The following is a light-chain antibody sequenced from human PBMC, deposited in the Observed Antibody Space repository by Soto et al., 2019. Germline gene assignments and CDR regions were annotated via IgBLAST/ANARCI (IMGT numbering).Light chain of an antibody. CDR2: AAS. J-gene: IGKJ1*01. CDR1: ESVTSS. CDR3: QQYNIWPLWT. V-gene: IGKV3-15*01. Sequence: EIVMTQSPATLSVSPGDRATLCWRASESVTSSLAWYQQKPGQPPRLLIYAASTRATDVPARFSGGGSETEFTLTISSLQSEDFAVYFCQQYNIWPLWTFGQGTKVDI.